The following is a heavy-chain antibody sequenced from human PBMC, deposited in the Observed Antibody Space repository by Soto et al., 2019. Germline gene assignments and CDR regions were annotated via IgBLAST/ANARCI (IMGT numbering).Heavy chain of an antibody. Sequence: QVQLVQSGAEVRKRGSSVTVSCETSGDTFNNYVINWLRQAPGQGPEWMGRIIPIVGKTISAQRFQGRVTITADKATTTVYMDLSSLRIDDTDVYFCARDGTSTSTGMDYWGHGSLVTVSS. CDR1: GDTFNNYV. D-gene: IGHD2-2*01. CDR2: IIPIVGKT. J-gene: IGHJ4*01. V-gene: IGHV1-69*04. CDR3: ARDGTSTSTGMDY.